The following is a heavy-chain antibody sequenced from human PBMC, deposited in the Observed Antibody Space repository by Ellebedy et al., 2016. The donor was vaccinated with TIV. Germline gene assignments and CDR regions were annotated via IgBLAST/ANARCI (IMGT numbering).Heavy chain of an antibody. J-gene: IGHJ3*01. Sequence: SETLSLTXTVSGASISSGGSYWSWLRQHPGKGLEWIGYMYDSRSPYYNPSLKSRATISGDTSKNQFSLNLTSVTAADTAVYFCTRGGGLYGGNPARAFDLWGQGTVVAVS. D-gene: IGHD4-23*01. CDR2: MYDSRSP. CDR1: GASISSGGSY. V-gene: IGHV4-31*03. CDR3: TRGGGLYGGNPARAFDL.